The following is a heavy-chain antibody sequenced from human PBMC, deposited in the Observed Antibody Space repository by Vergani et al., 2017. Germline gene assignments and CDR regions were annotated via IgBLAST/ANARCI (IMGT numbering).Heavy chain of an antibody. CDR3: ARAIAAAYYYGMDV. J-gene: IGHJ6*02. Sequence: QVQLVESGGGVVQPGRSLRLSCAASGFTFSSYGMHWVRQAPGKGLEWVAVIWYDGSNKYYADSVKGRFTISRDNSKNTLYLQMNSLRAEDTAVYYCARAIAAAYYYGMDVWGQGTTVTVSS. CDR1: GFTFSSYG. D-gene: IGHD6-13*01. V-gene: IGHV3-33*01. CDR2: IWYDGSNK.